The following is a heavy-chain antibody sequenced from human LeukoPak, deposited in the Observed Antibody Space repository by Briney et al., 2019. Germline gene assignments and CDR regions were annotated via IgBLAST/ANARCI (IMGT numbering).Heavy chain of an antibody. D-gene: IGHD1-26*01. CDR3: AKSGGYGLIDY. CDR1: GGSISSYY. Sequence: SETLSLTCTVTGGSISSYYWGWIRQPPGKGLEWIGNIYYSGSTYYNASLQSRVTISIDTSKNQFSLRLNSVTAADTAMYYCAKSGGYGLIDYWGQGTLVTVSS. J-gene: IGHJ4*02. CDR2: IYYSGST. V-gene: IGHV4-59*04.